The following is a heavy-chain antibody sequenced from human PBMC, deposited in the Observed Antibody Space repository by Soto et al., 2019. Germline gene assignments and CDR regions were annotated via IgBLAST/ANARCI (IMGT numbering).Heavy chain of an antibody. V-gene: IGHV3-53*02. Sequence: EVQLVETGGGLIQPGGSLRLSCAASGFTVSSNYMSWVRQAPGKGLEWVSVIYSGGSTYYADSVRGRFTISRDNSKNTLYLQMKSLRPEDTAVYYCARDPPATRHGMDVWGQGTTVTVSS. CDR3: ARDPPATRHGMDV. CDR2: IYSGGST. CDR1: GFTVSSNY. J-gene: IGHJ6*02.